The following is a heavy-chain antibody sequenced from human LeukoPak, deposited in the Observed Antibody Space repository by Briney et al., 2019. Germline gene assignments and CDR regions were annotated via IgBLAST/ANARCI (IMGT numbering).Heavy chain of an antibody. J-gene: IGHJ4*02. D-gene: IGHD1-26*01. Sequence: ASVKVSCKASGYTFTGYYMHWVGQAPGQGLEWMGWINPNSGGTNYAQKFQGRVTMTRDTSISTAYMELSRLRSDDTAVYYCARDLFVGATTAFDYWGQGTLVTVSS. CDR1: GYTFTGYY. V-gene: IGHV1-2*02. CDR2: INPNSGGT. CDR3: ARDLFVGATTAFDY.